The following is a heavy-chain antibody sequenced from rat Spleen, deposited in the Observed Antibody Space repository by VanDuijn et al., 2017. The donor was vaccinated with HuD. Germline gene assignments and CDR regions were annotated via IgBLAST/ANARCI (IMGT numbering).Heavy chain of an antibody. V-gene: IGHV1-43*01. Sequence: QVQLQQSGAELAKPGSSVKISCKASGYTFTSYYISWIKQTTGQGLEYIGYINTGSGGTNYNEKFKGKATLTVDKSSSTAFMQLSSLTPDDSAVYYCARETFMYTTDYYYGYYYVMDAWGQGASVTVSS. J-gene: IGHJ4*01. D-gene: IGHD1-6*01. CDR1: GYTFTSYY. CDR3: ARETFMYTTDYYYGYYYVMDA. CDR2: INTGSGGT.